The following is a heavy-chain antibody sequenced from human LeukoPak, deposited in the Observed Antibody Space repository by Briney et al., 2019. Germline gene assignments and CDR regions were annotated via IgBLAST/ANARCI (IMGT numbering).Heavy chain of an antibody. CDR2: IYTGGNT. CDR1: GFTVDSNY. V-gene: IGHV3-53*01. CDR3: ARGDDSGYYDYFDY. D-gene: IGHD3-22*01. J-gene: IGHJ4*02. Sequence: GGSLRLSCAASGFTVDSNYLSWVRQAPGKGLEWVSTIYTGGNTYYAASVKGRFTISRDFSKNTVFLHMNSLRAEDTAMYYCARGDDSGYYDYFDYWGQGALATVSS.